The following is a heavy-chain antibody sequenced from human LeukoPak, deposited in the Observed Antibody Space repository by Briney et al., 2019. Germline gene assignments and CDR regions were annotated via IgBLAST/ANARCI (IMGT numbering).Heavy chain of an antibody. Sequence: QPGGSLRLSCAASGFTFSSYGMHWVRQAPGKGLEWVAVISYDGSNKYYADSVKGRFTISRDNSKNTLYLQMNSLRAEDTAVYYCAKDQSQTHSGSFHFDYWGQGTLVTVSS. D-gene: IGHD1-26*01. V-gene: IGHV3-30*18. CDR2: ISYDGSNK. CDR1: GFTFSSYG. J-gene: IGHJ4*02. CDR3: AKDQSQTHSGSFHFDY.